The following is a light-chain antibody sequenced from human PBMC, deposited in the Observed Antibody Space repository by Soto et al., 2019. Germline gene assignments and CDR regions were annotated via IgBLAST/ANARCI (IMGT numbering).Light chain of an antibody. CDR3: QNYHSAPYT. CDR2: AAS. Sequence: DIQMTQSPPSLSASVGDRVTITCRASQGISNDLAWYQQKPGKVPKLLIYAASTLQSGVPSRFDGSGSGTDFTLTISSLQPEDVATFYCQNYHSAPYTVGQGTKLEIK. J-gene: IGKJ2*01. V-gene: IGKV1-27*01. CDR1: QGISND.